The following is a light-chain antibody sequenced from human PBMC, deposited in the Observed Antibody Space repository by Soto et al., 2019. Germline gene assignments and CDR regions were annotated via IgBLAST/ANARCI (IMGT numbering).Light chain of an antibody. Sequence: DIRMTQSPSTLSASVGDSVTITCRASQTITDWLAWYQQKPGKAPKFLIYRATYLESGVPSRFSGSGSGTQFTLTISSLQPDDFATYYCQQYNSYPYTFGQGTKVDIK. CDR1: QTITDW. CDR2: RAT. CDR3: QQYNSYPYT. J-gene: IGKJ2*01. V-gene: IGKV1-5*03.